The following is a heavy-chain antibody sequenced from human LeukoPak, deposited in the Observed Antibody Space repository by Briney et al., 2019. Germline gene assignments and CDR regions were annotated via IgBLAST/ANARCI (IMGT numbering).Heavy chain of an antibody. CDR2: IIPIFGIA. Sequence: GSSVKVSCKASGGTFSSYAISWVRQAPGRGLEWMGRIIPIFGIANYAQKFQGRVTITADKSTSTAYMELSSLRSEDTAVYYCARGSGIAAAGTTDEDWFDPWGQGTLVTVSS. CDR1: GGTFSSYA. CDR3: ARGSGIAAAGTTDEDWFDP. V-gene: IGHV1-69*04. J-gene: IGHJ5*02. D-gene: IGHD6-13*01.